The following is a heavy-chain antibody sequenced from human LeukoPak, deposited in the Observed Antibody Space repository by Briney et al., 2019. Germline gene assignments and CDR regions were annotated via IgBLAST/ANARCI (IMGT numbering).Heavy chain of an antibody. D-gene: IGHD2-2*01. CDR2: ISSSGITI. J-gene: IGHJ4*02. CDR1: GFSFSDSF. Sequence: PGGSLRLSCAASGFSFSDSFMSWIRQAPGKGLEWVSFISSSGITIYYADSVKGRFTISRDNSKNSLYLQMNSLRAEDTAVYYCARESSTIFDYWGQGTLVTVSS. CDR3: ARESSTIFDY. V-gene: IGHV3-11*04.